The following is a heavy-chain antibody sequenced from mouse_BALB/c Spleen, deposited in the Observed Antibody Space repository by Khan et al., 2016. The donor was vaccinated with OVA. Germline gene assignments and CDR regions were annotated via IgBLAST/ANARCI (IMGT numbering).Heavy chain of an antibody. V-gene: IGHV9-1*02. D-gene: IGHD6-2*01. CDR2: INTYTGEP. CDR3: ARISSYWYSDV. CDR1: GYTFTNYG. J-gene: IGHJ1*01. Sequence: QIQLVQSGPELKKPGETVKISCKASGYTFTNYGMNWVKQAPGKGLKWMGWINTYTGEPTYADDFKGRFVFSLETCASTAYLQISNLKNEDMTTYFCARISSYWYSDVWGAGTTVTVSS.